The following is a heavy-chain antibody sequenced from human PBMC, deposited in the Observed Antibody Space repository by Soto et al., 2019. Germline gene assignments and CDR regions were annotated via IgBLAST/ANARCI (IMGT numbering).Heavy chain of an antibody. Sequence: PVGSLRLSCAASGFTFSSYAMSWVRQAPGKGLEWVSVISGSGGSTYYADSVKGRFTISRDNSRNTLYLQMNSLRAEGTAVYYCAKCSPRYSSGLKAYYFDYWGQGTLVTSPQ. J-gene: IGHJ4*02. CDR2: ISGSGGST. CDR3: AKCSPRYSSGLKAYYFDY. D-gene: IGHD6-19*01. V-gene: IGHV3-23*01. CDR1: GFTFSSYA.